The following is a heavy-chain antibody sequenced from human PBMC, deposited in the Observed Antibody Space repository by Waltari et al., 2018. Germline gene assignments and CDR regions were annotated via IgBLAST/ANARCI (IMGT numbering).Heavy chain of an antibody. CDR3: ARGRTGDGYNLYYFDS. Sequence: QFQMVVSGGGLVKPGGPLRVSCVVSGFTFEDYYRSWIRQTPDKRLEWISYISDTAYNIHYADSVKGRFTISRDNANGSLFLHMTNLRAEDTAVYYCARGRTGDGYNLYYFDSWGQGTLVTVSS. D-gene: IGHD7-27*01. CDR2: ISDTAYNI. CDR1: GFTFEDYY. J-gene: IGHJ4*02. V-gene: IGHV3-11*04.